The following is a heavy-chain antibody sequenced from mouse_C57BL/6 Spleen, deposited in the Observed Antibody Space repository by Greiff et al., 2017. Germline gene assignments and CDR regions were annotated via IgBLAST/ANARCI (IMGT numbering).Heavy chain of an antibody. J-gene: IGHJ4*01. CDR2: IHPNSGST. Sequence: QVQLKQPGAELVKPGASVKLSCKASGYTFTSYWMHWVKQRPGQGLEWIGMIHPNSGSTNYNEKFKSKATLTVDKSSSTAYMQLSSLTSEDSAVYYCASGDTTVSMAYWGQGTSVTVSS. CDR3: ASGDTTVSMAY. CDR1: GYTFTSYW. D-gene: IGHD1-1*01. V-gene: IGHV1-64*01.